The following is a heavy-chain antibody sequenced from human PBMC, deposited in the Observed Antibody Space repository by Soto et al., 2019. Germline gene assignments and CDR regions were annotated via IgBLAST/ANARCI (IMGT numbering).Heavy chain of an antibody. D-gene: IGHD6-19*01. V-gene: IGHV3-23*01. Sequence: PGGSLRLSCTASGFPFGIYTMNWVRQAPGRGLEWVSAISTGGGSTYYADSVRVRFTVSRDNSRNTMYLQMNGLRAEDTAVYYCGKERRGSGWFVCNFWGQGVLVTAPQ. CDR2: ISTGGGST. CDR1: GFPFGIYT. J-gene: IGHJ4*02. CDR3: GKERRGSGWFVCNF.